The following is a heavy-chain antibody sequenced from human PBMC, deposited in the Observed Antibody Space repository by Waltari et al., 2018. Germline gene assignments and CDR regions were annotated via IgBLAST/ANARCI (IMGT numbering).Heavy chain of an antibody. Sequence: QVHLVQSGGEVEKPGASVKVSCKASGYTFTNYGFSWVRQAPGQRPEWLGWSSGYNGNTKYAEKFEGRVTMTTDTSRGTAYMELRSLRADDTAVYYCARGGFGGGVFDYWGQGTVVTVSS. V-gene: IGHV1-18*04. CDR1: GYTFTNYG. CDR2: SSGYNGNT. J-gene: IGHJ4*02. D-gene: IGHD3-10*01. CDR3: ARGGFGGGVFDY.